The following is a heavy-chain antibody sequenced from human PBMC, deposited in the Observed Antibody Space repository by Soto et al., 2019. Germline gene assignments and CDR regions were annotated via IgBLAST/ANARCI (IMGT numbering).Heavy chain of an antibody. D-gene: IGHD3-9*01. V-gene: IGHV3-15*01. J-gene: IGHJ4*02. CDR3: TTGIYYDILTGYHNVAY. Sequence: GGSLSLSCVASGFTLSHPWMTWVRQAAGKGLEWVGRIKSKTDGGTADYGAPVKGRATISRDDSKNTVYLQMNSLKTEDTAVYYCTTGIYYDILTGYHNVAYWGQGALVTVSS. CDR2: IKSKTDGGTA. CDR1: GFTLSHPW.